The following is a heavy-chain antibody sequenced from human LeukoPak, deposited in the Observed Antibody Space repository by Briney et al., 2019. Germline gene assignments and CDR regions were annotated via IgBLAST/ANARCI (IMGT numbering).Heavy chain of an antibody. D-gene: IGHD4-11*01. J-gene: IGHJ4*02. CDR1: GFTFSNYW. Sequence: PGGSLRLSCAASGFTFSNYWMSWVRQAPGKGLEWVANIKQDGSEKNYVDSVKGRFTISRDNAKNSLYLQMNSLRAEDTAVYYCARAGYSNYYWGQGTLVTVSS. CDR3: ARAGYSNYY. CDR2: IKQDGSEK. V-gene: IGHV3-7*01.